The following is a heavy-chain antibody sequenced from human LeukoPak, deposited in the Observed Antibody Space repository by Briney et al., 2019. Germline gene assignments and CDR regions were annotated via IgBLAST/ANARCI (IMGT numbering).Heavy chain of an antibody. J-gene: IGHJ4*02. D-gene: IGHD4-17*01. V-gene: IGHV3-11*06. CDR3: ATNSRYGDVDY. Sequence: GGSLRLSCAASGFTFSDYYMSWIRQDPGKGLEWVSYISSSSSYTNYADSVKGRFTISRDNAKNSLYLQMNSLRAEDTAVYYCATNSRYGDVDYWGQGTLVTVSS. CDR1: GFTFSDYY. CDR2: ISSSSSYT.